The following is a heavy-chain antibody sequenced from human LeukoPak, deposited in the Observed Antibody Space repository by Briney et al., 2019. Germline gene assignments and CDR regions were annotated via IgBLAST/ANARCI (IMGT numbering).Heavy chain of an antibody. CDR2: ISWDGGST. J-gene: IGHJ4*02. CDR3: AKEMTPHIGTAPDY. Sequence: GGSLRLSCAASGFTFDDYAMHWVRQAPGKGLEWVSLISWDGGSTYYADSVKGRFTISRDNSKNSLYLQMNSLRAEDTALYYCAKEMTPHIGTAPDYWGQGTLVTVSS. CDR1: GFTFDDYA. D-gene: IGHD5-12*01. V-gene: IGHV3-43D*03.